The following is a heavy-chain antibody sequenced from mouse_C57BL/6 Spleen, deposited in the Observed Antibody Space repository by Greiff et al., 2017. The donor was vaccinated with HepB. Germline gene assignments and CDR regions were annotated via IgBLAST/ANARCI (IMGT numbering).Heavy chain of an antibody. CDR1: GYTFTDYN. CDR2: INPNNGGT. J-gene: IGHJ4*01. D-gene: IGHD2-12*01. Sequence: DVKLVESGPELVKPGASVKIPCKASGYTFTDYNMDWVKQSHGKSLEWIGDINPNNGGTIYNQKFKGKATLTVDKSSSTAYMELRSLTSEDTAVYYCTLRRAMDYWGQGTSVTVSS. CDR3: TLRRAMDY. V-gene: IGHV1-18*01.